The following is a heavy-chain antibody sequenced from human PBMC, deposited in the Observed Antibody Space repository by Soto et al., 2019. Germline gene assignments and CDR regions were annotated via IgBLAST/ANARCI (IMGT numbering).Heavy chain of an antibody. J-gene: IGHJ4*02. CDR3: ARGCSRSYACGDY. D-gene: IGHD3-10*01. CDR1: GFTFSSYG. CDR2: IWYDGSNK. Sequence: GGYLRLSCAASGFTFSSYGVHWVRQAPGKGLEWVAVIWYDGSNKYYADSVKGRFTISRDNSKSTLYLQMNSLRAEDTAVYYCARGCSRSYACGDYWGPGTLLTV. V-gene: IGHV3-33*01.